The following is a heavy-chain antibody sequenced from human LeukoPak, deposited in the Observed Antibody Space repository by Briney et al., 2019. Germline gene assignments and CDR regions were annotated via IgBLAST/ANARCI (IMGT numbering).Heavy chain of an antibody. J-gene: IGHJ4*02. CDR2: IYPGDSDT. V-gene: IGHV5-51*01. CDR3: ARRQSTVFGVAFFDY. D-gene: IGHD3-3*01. Sequence: GESLKVSCKGSGYSFTSYWIGWVRQMPGKGLEWMGIIYPGDSDTRYSPSFQGQVTISADKSISTAYLQWSSLKASDTAMYYCARRQSTVFGVAFFDYWGQGTLVTVSS. CDR1: GYSFTSYW.